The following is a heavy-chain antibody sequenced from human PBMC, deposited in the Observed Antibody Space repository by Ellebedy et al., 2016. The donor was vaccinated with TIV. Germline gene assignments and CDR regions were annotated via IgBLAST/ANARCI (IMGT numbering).Heavy chain of an antibody. Sequence: MPSETLSLTCTVSGCSISSSSYYWGLIRQPPGKGPAWIGSIYYSGSTYYNPSLKSRVTISVDTSKNQFSLKLSSVTAADTAVYYCARQGIPVGANDYWGQGTLVTVSS. CDR2: IYYSGST. J-gene: IGHJ4*02. CDR3: ARQGIPVGANDY. D-gene: IGHD1-26*01. CDR1: GCSISSSSYY. V-gene: IGHV4-39*01.